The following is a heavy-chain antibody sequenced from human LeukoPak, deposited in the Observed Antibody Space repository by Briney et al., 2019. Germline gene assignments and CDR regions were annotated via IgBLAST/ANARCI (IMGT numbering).Heavy chain of an antibody. CDR3: VKDMEYYYDSSDYSPNYSYSMDV. Sequence: GGSLRLSCAASGFTFSSHAMSWVRQAPGKGLAWVSAISGRGANTYYADSVKGRFTISRDNSKNTLYLQMNSLRAEDTAIYYCVKDMEYYYDSSDYSPNYSYSMDVWGKGTTVTVSS. CDR1: GFTFSSHA. V-gene: IGHV3-23*01. D-gene: IGHD3-22*01. CDR2: ISGRGANT. J-gene: IGHJ6*03.